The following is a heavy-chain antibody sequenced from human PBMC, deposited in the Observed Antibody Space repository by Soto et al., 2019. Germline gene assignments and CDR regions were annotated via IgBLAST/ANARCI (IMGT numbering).Heavy chain of an antibody. CDR1: GFTFSSYG. CDR2: IWYDGSNK. J-gene: IGHJ4*02. Sequence: QEQLVESGGGVVQPGRSLRLSCVASGFTFSSYGMHWVRQAPGKGLEWVAVIWYDGSNKYYADSVKGRFTISRDNSKNTLYLQMNSLRAEDTAVYYCASQSPASDYWGQGTLVTVSS. V-gene: IGHV3-33*01. CDR3: ASQSPASDY.